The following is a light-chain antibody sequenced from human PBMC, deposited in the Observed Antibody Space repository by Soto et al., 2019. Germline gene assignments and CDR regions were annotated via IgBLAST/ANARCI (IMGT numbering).Light chain of an antibody. CDR3: QQHGTSPIT. J-gene: IGKJ5*01. Sequence: VVLTQSPGTLSLSPWERATLSCRTSQTVSSNHLAWYQQKPGQAPRLLIYGASSRATGFPDRFSGSGSGTDFTLTISRLEPEDVAVYYCQQHGTSPITFGQGTRLEIK. V-gene: IGKV3-20*01. CDR1: QTVSSNH. CDR2: GAS.